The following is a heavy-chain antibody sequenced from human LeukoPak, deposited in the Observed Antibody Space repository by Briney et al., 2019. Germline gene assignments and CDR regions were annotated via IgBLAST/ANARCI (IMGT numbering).Heavy chain of an antibody. CDR2: IWNDGSKT. V-gene: IGHV3-33*01. J-gene: IGHJ4*02. CDR1: GFTFSTYA. D-gene: IGHD3-10*01. CDR3: ARPLWPGSGTFLIDQ. Sequence: GGSLRLSCAASGFTFSTYAMHWVRQAPGKGLEWVAIIWNDGSKTHYADPVRGRFTISRDTSSSTLYLQMNSLRAEDTALYYCARPLWPGSGTFLIDQWGQGALVTVTS.